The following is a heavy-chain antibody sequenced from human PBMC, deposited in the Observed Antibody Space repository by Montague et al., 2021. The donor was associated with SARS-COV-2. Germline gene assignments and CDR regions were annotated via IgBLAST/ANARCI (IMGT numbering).Heavy chain of an antibody. V-gene: IGHV3-23*03. D-gene: IGHD3-9*01. CDR2: IHSAGRGT. CDR3: AKVGDILTGYSLINLDA. Sequence: RLSWSASGFTFTNSPMSWVRQAPGKGLDWVSVIHSAGRGTYYADSVQGRFTISRDNLKNTVYLQMNNLRDVDTAVYYCAKVGDILTGYSLINLDAWGQGTLVVVSS. J-gene: IGHJ5*02. CDR1: GFTFTNSP.